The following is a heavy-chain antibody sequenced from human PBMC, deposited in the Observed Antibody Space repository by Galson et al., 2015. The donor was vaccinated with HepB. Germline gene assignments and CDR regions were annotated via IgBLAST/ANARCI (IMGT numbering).Heavy chain of an antibody. CDR1: GGSISSYY. CDR2: IYYSGST. Sequence: LSLTCTVSGGSISSYYWSWIRQPPGKGLEWIGYIYYSGSTNYNPSLKSRVTISVDASKNQFSLKLSSVTAADTAVYYCARGSPSYDFWSGYYTDYYYYGMDVWGQGTTVTVSS. CDR3: ARGSPSYDFWSGYYTDYYYYGMDV. D-gene: IGHD3-3*01. J-gene: IGHJ6*02. V-gene: IGHV4-59*01.